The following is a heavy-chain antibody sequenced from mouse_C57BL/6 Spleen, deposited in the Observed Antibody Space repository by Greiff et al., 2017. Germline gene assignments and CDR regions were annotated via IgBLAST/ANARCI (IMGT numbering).Heavy chain of an antibody. D-gene: IGHD4-1*01. CDR2: INPNNGGT. CDR3: ARKKTHWDPWFAD. CDR1: GYTFTDYN. V-gene: IGHV1-18*01. Sequence: EVQLQQSGPELVKPGASVTIPCKASGYTFTDYNLDWVKQSPGKSLEWIGDINPNNGGTIYNQKFKGKARLTVDKSASTAYMEHRSLTSEATAVYYCARKKTHWDPWFADWGQGTLVTVSA. J-gene: IGHJ3*01.